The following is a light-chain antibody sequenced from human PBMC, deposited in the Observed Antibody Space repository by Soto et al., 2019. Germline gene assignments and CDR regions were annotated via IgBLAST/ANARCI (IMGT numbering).Light chain of an antibody. CDR1: DNDVGDYYF. CDR3: GSYTNTTYV. V-gene: IGLV2-14*01. Sequence: QSALTQPASVSGSPGQSITISCTASDNDVGDYYFVSWYQHHPGKAPKLIIYEFTNRPSGVSARFSASKSTNTASLTISRLQAEDEADYYCGSYTNTTYVFGSGTSSPS. CDR2: EFT. J-gene: IGLJ1*01.